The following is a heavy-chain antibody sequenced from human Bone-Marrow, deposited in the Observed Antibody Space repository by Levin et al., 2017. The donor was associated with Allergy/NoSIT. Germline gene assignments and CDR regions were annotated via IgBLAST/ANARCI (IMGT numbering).Heavy chain of an antibody. V-gene: IGHV4-39*07. J-gene: IGHJ3*02. CDR3: ARQTSLGFCSCDSCYSNGHDAFDI. D-gene: IGHD2-15*01. Sequence: SETLSLTCTVSGGSISSSGVYWAWIRQSPGKGLEYIARISSSGNTYFNPSLRNRVRISLDTSKDQFSLRPNSVTAAHTAVYFCARQTSLGFCSCDSCYSNGHDAFDIWGQGTLVLVSS. CDR2: ISSSGNT. CDR1: GGSISSSGVY.